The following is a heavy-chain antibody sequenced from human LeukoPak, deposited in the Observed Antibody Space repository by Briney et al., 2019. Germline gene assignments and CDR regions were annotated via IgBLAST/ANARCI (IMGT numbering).Heavy chain of an antibody. J-gene: IGHJ4*02. CDR2: ISYDGSNK. V-gene: IGHV3-30*03. CDR1: GFTFSSYG. D-gene: IGHD5-18*01. CDR3: ARLGYSYGGGYFDY. Sequence: GRSLRLSCAASGFTFSSYGMHWVRQAPGKGLEWVAVISYDGSNKYYADSVKGRFTISRDNSKNTLYLQMNSLRAEDTAVYYCARLGYSYGGGYFDYWGQGTLVTVSS.